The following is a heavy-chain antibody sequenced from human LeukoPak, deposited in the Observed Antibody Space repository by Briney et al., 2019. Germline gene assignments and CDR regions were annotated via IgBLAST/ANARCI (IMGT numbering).Heavy chain of an antibody. CDR1: GFTFSDHY. J-gene: IGHJ4*02. CDR3: ARAMSIAARLQTIFDY. V-gene: IGHV3-72*01. CDR2: TRNKANSYTT. D-gene: IGHD6-6*01. Sequence: GGSLRLSCAASGFTFSDHYMDWVRQAPGKGLEWVGRTRNKANSYTTEYAASVKGRFTISRDDSKNSLYLQMNSLKTEDTAVYYCARAMSIAARLQTIFDYWGQGTLVTVSS.